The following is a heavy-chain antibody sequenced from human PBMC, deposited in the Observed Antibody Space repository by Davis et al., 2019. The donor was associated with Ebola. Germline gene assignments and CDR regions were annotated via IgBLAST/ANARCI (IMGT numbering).Heavy chain of an antibody. J-gene: IGHJ5*02. D-gene: IGHD4-17*01. CDR3: ARDATTVTTIWFDP. V-gene: IGHV1-18*01. Sequence: AASVKVSCNTSCYIFSGYAISWVRQAPGQGLEWSGRINVYNGHTNYAQNFQGRVTVSTDTSTSIAYMELRSLRSDDTALYYCARDATTVTTIWFDPWGQGTLVTVSS. CDR1: CYIFSGYA. CDR2: INVYNGHT.